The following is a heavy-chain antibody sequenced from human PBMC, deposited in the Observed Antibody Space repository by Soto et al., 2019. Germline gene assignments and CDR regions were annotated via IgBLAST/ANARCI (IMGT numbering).Heavy chain of an antibody. CDR3: ARDSGGMDV. Sequence: QVQLVQSGAEVKKPGASVKVSCKASGYTFTNYAIHWVRQAPGQGLEWMGWINAGNGNTKYSQKFQGRVTITRDTSASTAYMELSSLRSEDTAVYYCARDSGGMDVWGQGTTVTVSS. V-gene: IGHV1-3*01. CDR1: GYTFTNYA. CDR2: INAGNGNT. J-gene: IGHJ6*02.